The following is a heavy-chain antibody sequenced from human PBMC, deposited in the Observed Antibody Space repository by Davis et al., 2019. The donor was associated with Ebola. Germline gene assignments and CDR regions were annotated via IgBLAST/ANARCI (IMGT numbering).Heavy chain of an antibody. CDR2: FFYSVGT. V-gene: IGHV4-59*08. CDR1: GDSISTYY. J-gene: IGHJ4*02. D-gene: IGHD2-21*02. Sequence: SETPSLTCNVSGDSISTYYWSWIRQPPGKGPEWIGKFFYSVGTNYNPSLKSRVTISIDTSKNQFSLKLSSVTAADTAVYHCARHKYCGADCYSGYLDFWGQGTLVTVSS. CDR3: ARHKYCGADCYSGYLDF.